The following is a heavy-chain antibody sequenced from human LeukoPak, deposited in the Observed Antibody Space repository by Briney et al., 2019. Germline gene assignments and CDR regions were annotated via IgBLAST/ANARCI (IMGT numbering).Heavy chain of an antibody. Sequence: GGSLRLSCVASGFPFDVYWMSWVRQGPGKGLEWVANIKSDGSEEYYADSVKGRLTVSRDNAKNSLFLQMNRLRVEDTAVYYCAKEKTVAGWYFDFWGRGTLVTVSS. V-gene: IGHV3-7*01. CDR2: IKSDGSEE. D-gene: IGHD6-19*01. J-gene: IGHJ2*01. CDR1: GFPFDVYW. CDR3: AKEKTVAGWYFDF.